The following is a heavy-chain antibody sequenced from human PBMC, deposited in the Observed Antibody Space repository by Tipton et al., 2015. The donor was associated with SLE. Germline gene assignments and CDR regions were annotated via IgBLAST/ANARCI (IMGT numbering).Heavy chain of an antibody. CDR2: ISRSGNT. Sequence: TLSLTCTVFGGSFGDYDWSWIRQSPGKGLEWIGEISRSGNTNYNPSLKSRVTISLDTSKTHFSLKLTSVTAADTAVYYCARDSPGMAAADWGQGTLVTVSS. J-gene: IGHJ4*02. V-gene: IGHV4-34*01. CDR3: ARDSPGMAAAD. D-gene: IGHD6-13*01. CDR1: GGSFGDYD.